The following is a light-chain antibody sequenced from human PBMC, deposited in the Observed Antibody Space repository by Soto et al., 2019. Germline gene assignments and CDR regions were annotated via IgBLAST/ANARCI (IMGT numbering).Light chain of an antibody. J-gene: IGLJ7*01. CDR2: EVT. CDR3: FSYTGIPTSLFV. CDR1: SRDIGTSNL. V-gene: IGLV2-23*02. Sequence: QSALTPPASVSGSRGQSITVSCTGTSRDIGTSNLASWYQQYPGRAPKLLIFEVTKRPSGISGRFSGSKSGNTASLTISGLRREDEADYYCFSYTGIPTSLFVFGTGTQLTVL.